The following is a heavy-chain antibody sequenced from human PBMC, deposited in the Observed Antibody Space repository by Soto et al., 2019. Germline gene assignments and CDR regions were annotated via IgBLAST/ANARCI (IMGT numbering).Heavy chain of an antibody. V-gene: IGHV1-46*01. CDR2: INPSGGST. Sequence: GASVKVSCKASGYTFTSYYMHWVLQAPGQGLEWMGIINPSGGSTSYAQKFQGRVTMTRDTSTSTVYMELSSLRSEDTAVYYCAREGTFGGVIVLNFDYWGQGTLVTVSS. D-gene: IGHD3-16*02. CDR3: AREGTFGGVIVLNFDY. J-gene: IGHJ4*02. CDR1: GYTFTSYY.